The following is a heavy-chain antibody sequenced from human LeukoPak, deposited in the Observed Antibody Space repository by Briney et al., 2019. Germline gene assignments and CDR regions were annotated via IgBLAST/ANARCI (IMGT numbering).Heavy chain of an antibody. CDR3: ARHNAASTVTPRNFDY. CDR2: IYHSGST. CDR1: GGSISSSNW. D-gene: IGHD4-17*01. J-gene: IGHJ4*02. V-gene: IGHV4-4*02. Sequence: PSETLSLTCAVSGGSISSSNWWSWVRQPPGKGLEWIGEIYHSGSTNYNPSLKSRVTISVDTSKNQFSLKLSSVTAADTAVYYCARHNAASTVTPRNFDYWGQGTLVTVSS.